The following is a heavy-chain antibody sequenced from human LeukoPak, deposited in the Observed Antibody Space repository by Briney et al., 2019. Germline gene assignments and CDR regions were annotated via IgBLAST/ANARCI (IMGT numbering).Heavy chain of an antibody. CDR2: IYTSGST. V-gene: IGHV4-4*07. CDR3: AETTVSTFDAFDI. CDR1: GGSISSYY. D-gene: IGHD4-17*01. Sequence: SETLSLTCTVSGGSISSYYWSWIRQPAGKGLEWIGRIYTSGSTNYNPSLKSRVTMSVDTSKNQFSLKLSSVTAADTAVYYCAETTVSTFDAFDIRGQGTMVTVSS. J-gene: IGHJ3*02.